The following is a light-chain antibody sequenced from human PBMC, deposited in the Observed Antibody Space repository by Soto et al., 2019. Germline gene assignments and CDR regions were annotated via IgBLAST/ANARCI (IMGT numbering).Light chain of an antibody. CDR3: QHRSSWPRS. V-gene: IGKV3-11*01. J-gene: IGKJ1*01. Sequence: PGDRATLSCRASQSVGTSLAWYKQQPGQAPRLLIHDAAYRASGIPERFSGSGSGTAFSLSISSLEPDDFAVYYCQHRSSWPRSFGRGTKLEV. CDR1: QSVGTS. CDR2: DAA.